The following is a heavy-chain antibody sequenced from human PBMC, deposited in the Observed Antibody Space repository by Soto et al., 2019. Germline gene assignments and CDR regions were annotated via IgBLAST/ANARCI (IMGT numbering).Heavy chain of an antibody. V-gene: IGHV4-31*03. CDR2: IYYSGST. J-gene: IGHJ4*02. CDR3: ARVGGDDFGDSGGFEY. D-gene: IGHD4-17*01. CDR1: GGSISSGGYY. Sequence: SETLSLTCTVSGGSISSGGYYWSWIRQHPGKGLEWIGYIYYSGSTYYNPSLKSRVTISVDTSKNHFSLQLRSVTAADTAVYYCARVGGDDFGDSGGFEYWGQGTLVTVSS.